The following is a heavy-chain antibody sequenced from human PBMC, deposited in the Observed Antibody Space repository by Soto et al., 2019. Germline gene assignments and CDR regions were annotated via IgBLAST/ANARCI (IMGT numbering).Heavy chain of an antibody. J-gene: IGHJ4*02. CDR1: GFTFSAYW. Sequence: GGSLRLSCAASGFTFSAYWMHWVRQAPGKGRGWVSRINSDGSRITYADSVKGRFTISRDNAKNTLHLQMNSLRADDTAVYYCARLTGYSSSDYWGQGTLVTVSS. V-gene: IGHV3-74*01. D-gene: IGHD6-13*01. CDR3: ARLTGYSSSDY. CDR2: INSDGSRI.